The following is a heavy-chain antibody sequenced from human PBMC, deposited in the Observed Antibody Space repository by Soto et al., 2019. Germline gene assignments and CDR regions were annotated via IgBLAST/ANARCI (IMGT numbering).Heavy chain of an antibody. Sequence: EVQLVESGGGLVQPGGSLRLSCATSGITFSDHDMDWVRQAPGKGLEWVGRSRSRVDKYATDYAASVRGRFTFSRDDSKSSLSLQMRSLKTGDTAMYYCVLWVRGLINYWGQGTLVTVSS. CDR1: GITFSDHD. V-gene: IGHV3-72*01. J-gene: IGHJ4*02. CDR3: VLWVRGLINY. D-gene: IGHD3-10*01. CDR2: SRSRVDKYAT.